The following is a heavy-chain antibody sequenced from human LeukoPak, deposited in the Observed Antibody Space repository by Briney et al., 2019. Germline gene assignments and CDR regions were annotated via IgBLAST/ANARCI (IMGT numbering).Heavy chain of an antibody. V-gene: IGHV4-59*08. J-gene: IGHJ4*02. D-gene: IGHD6-19*01. CDR3: ARTKSGWYYSDY. CDR2: VYYSGTA. Sequence: PSETLSLTCTVSGGSMRSYYWSWIRQPPGKGLELIGYVYYSGTANYNPSLESRVTILVDTSKNQFSLNLSSVPAADTAVYYCARTKSGWYYSDYWGQGTLVSVSS. CDR1: GGSMRSYY.